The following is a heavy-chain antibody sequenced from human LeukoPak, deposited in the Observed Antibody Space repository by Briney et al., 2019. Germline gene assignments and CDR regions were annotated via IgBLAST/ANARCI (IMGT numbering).Heavy chain of an antibody. CDR2: IYYSGST. CDR3: ARDDVGGYGPFDY. Sequence: PSETLSLTCTVSGGSISSYYWSWIRQPPGKGLEWIGYIYYSGSTNYNPSLKSRVTISVDTSKNQFSLKLSSVTAADTAVYYCARDDVGGYGPFDYWGQGTLVTVSS. D-gene: IGHD5-12*01. V-gene: IGHV4-59*01. CDR1: GGSISSYY. J-gene: IGHJ4*02.